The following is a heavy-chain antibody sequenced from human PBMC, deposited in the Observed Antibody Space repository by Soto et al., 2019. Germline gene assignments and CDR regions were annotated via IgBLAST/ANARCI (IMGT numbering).Heavy chain of an antibody. J-gene: IGHJ4*02. D-gene: IGHD1-26*01. CDR1: GFLVNNYD. CDR3: ARRASGGTYFDY. Sequence: EVQLLESGGGLVQSGGSLRLSCAVSGFLVNNYDNSWVRQAPGKGLEWVSGISGVDDSTSDADSVQGRLTISRDNSKNTLFLQMNNLRAADTAVYYCARRASGGTYFDYWGQGTLVTVSS. V-gene: IGHV3-23*01. CDR2: ISGVDDST.